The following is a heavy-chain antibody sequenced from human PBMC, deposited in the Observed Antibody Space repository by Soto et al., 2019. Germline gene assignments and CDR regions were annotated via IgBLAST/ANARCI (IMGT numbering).Heavy chain of an antibody. D-gene: IGHD3-3*01. CDR2: INHSGST. CDR1: GGSFSGYY. Sequence: NPSETLSLTCAVYGGSFSGYYWSWIRQPPGKGLEWIGEINHSGSTNYNPSLKSRVTISVDTSKNQFSLKLSSVTAADTAVYYCARSPQLNYDFWSGYPNWFDPWGQGTLVTVSS. J-gene: IGHJ5*02. CDR3: ARSPQLNYDFWSGYPNWFDP. V-gene: IGHV4-34*01.